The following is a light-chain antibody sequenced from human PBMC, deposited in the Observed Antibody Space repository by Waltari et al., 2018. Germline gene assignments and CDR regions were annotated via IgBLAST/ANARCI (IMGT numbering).Light chain of an antibody. CDR2: DAS. Sequence: DIQMTQSPASLSASVGDRLTITCRASQTIYRHFNWYQQKPGHAPDLLIFDASNLPGGVPSRFSGSGSGTDFTLTINSLQPEDIATYYCQQSYRTPYTFGLGTKLQI. CDR3: QQSYRTPYT. J-gene: IGKJ2*01. CDR1: QTIYRH. V-gene: IGKV1-39*01.